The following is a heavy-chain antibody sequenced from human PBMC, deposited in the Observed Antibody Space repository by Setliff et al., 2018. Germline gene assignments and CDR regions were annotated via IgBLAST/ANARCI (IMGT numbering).Heavy chain of an antibody. CDR3: ARQPYSTTYYYYYYYMDV. Sequence: SETLSLTCTLSNGSISSGNYFWGWIRQPPGKGLEWMGSIFYTGSTYYSPSLKSRVTMSIDTSKNQFSLNLNSVTAADTAVYYCARQPYSTTYYYYYYYMDVWGKGTTVTVSS. J-gene: IGHJ6*03. CDR2: IFYTGST. D-gene: IGHD6-13*01. V-gene: IGHV4-39*01. CDR1: NGSISSGNYF.